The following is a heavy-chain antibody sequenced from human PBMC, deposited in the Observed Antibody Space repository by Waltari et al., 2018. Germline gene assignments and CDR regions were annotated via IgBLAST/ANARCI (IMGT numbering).Heavy chain of an antibody. V-gene: IGHV3-30*18. D-gene: IGHD4-17*01. J-gene: IGHJ4*02. Sequence: QVQLVESGGGVVQPGRSLRLSCAASGFTFSSHGMHWARQAPGKGLEWVAVISYDGSNKYYADSVKGRFTISRDNSKNTLYLQMNSLRAEDTAVYYCAKGHGDYEDYWGQGTLVTVSS. CDR3: AKGHGDYEDY. CDR1: GFTFSSHG. CDR2: ISYDGSNK.